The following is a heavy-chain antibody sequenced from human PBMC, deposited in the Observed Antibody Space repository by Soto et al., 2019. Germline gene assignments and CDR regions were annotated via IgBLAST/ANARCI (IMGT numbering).Heavy chain of an antibody. CDR1: GGSFSGYY. CDR3: ATVNTYYYDSSGSRWFDP. J-gene: IGHJ5*02. CDR2: INHSGST. Sequence: PSETLSLTCAVYGGSFSGYYWSWIRQPPGKGLEWIGEINHSGSTNYNPSLKSRVTISVDTSKNQFSLKLSSVTAADTAVYYCATVNTYYYDSSGSRWFDPWGQGTLVTVSS. D-gene: IGHD3-22*01. V-gene: IGHV4-34*01.